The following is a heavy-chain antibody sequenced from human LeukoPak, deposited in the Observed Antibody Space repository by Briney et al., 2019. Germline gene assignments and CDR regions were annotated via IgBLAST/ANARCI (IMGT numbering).Heavy chain of an antibody. D-gene: IGHD6-13*01. Sequence: PGRSLRLSCAASGFTFDDYAMHWVRQAPGKGLEWVSGISWNSGSICYADSVKGRFTISRDNAKNSLYLQMNSLRAEGTALYYCAKDTTAAGPLDAFDIWGQGTMVTVSS. CDR1: GFTFDDYA. CDR3: AKDTTAAGPLDAFDI. CDR2: ISWNSGSI. J-gene: IGHJ3*02. V-gene: IGHV3-9*01.